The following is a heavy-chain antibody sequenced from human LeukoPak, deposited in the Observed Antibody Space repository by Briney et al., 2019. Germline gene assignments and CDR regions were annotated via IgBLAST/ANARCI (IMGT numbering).Heavy chain of an antibody. J-gene: IGHJ4*02. Sequence: GGSLRLSCAASGFTFSSYGMPWVRQAPGKGLEWVAVISYDGSNKYYADSVKGRFTISRDNSKNTLYLQMNSLRAEDTAVYYCAKDLSSSGWPLWGQGTLVTVSS. V-gene: IGHV3-30*18. D-gene: IGHD6-19*01. CDR1: GFTFSSYG. CDR2: ISYDGSNK. CDR3: AKDLSSSGWPL.